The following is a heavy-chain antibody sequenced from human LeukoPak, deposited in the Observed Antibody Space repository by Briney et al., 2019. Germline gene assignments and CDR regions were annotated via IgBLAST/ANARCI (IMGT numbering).Heavy chain of an antibody. CDR1: GGSISSSNW. V-gene: IGHV4-4*02. Sequence: SGTLSLTCAVSGGSISSSNWWSWVRQPPGKGLEWIGEIYHSGSTYYNPSLKSRVTISVDTSKNQFSLKLSSVTAADTAVYYCAREGVEPQRPSGYMDVWGKGTTVTVSS. CDR2: IYHSGST. CDR3: AREGVEPQRPSGYMDV. D-gene: IGHD3-3*01. J-gene: IGHJ6*03.